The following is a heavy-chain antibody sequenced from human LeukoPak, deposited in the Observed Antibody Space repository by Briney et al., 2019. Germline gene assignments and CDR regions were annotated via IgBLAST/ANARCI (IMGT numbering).Heavy chain of an antibody. D-gene: IGHD3-22*01. V-gene: IGHV3-23*01. CDR3: ARDKGDYHTSGSLFVF. J-gene: IGHJ4*02. CDR1: GFIFRDYA. CDR2: ISDNGGGP. Sequence: GGSLRLSCVVSGFIFRDYAMSWVRQAPGEGLEWVAGISDNGGGPYYADSLKGRFTISRDNSKNILYLQMNSLRAEDTAVYYCARDKGDYHTSGSLFVFGGQGTLVTVSS.